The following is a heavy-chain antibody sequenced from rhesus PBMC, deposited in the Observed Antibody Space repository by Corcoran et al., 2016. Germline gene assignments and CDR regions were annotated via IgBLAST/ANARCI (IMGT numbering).Heavy chain of an antibody. V-gene: IGHV3-54*02. CDR2: TSSDGTRK. CDR3: TRFDY. Sequence: EVQLVDAGGGWVQPGGSVRLCSAGCGCTFNTYGLHWVRQDPGKGLDWLEVTSSDGTRKSCADSVKDRFTSSRDNSKNVLYLQMNNLKLDDTALYYCTRFDYWGRGVRVTVSS. J-gene: IGHJ4*01. CDR1: GCTFNTYG.